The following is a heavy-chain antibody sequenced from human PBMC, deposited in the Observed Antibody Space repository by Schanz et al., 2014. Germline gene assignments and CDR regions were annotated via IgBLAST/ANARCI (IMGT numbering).Heavy chain of an antibody. CDR3: ARGIITRVRGGDVGAFDI. D-gene: IGHD3-10*01. CDR2: ISYDGSSK. J-gene: IGHJ3*02. Sequence: QVQLVESGGGVVQPGRSLRLSCAASGFTFRSYGMHWVRQAPGKGLEWVALISYDGSSKNHADSVQGRFTISRDNSKNALYLQMDSLRAEDTAVYYCARGIITRVRGGDVGAFDIWGQGTMVTVSS. V-gene: IGHV3-33*01. CDR1: GFTFRSYG.